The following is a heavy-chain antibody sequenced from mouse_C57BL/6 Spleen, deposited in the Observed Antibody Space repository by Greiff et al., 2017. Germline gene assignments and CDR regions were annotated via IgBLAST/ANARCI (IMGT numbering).Heavy chain of an antibody. CDR1: GYTFTSYW. CDR3: ARALGYYDYDGYYFDY. CDR2: IHPNSGST. V-gene: IGHV1-64*01. Sequence: QVQLQQPGAELVKPGASVKLSCKASGYTFTSYWMHWVKQRPGQGLEWIGMIHPNSGSTNYNEKFKSKATLPVDKSSSTAYMQLSRLTSEDSAVYYCARALGYYDYDGYYFDYWGQGTTLTVSS. D-gene: IGHD2-4*01. J-gene: IGHJ2*01.